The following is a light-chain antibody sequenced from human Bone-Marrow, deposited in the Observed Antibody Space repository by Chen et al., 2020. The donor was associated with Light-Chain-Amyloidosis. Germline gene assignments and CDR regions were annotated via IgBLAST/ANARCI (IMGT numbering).Light chain of an antibody. Sequence: QSALTQPRSVSGSPGQSITISCTGTSSDDGGYNDVPWYQQHPGKAPRLIIYDVTKRPSGVPDRFSGSKSGNTASLTISGLQAEEEADYYCCAFAGSYIMWVFGEGTKLTVL. CDR1: SSDDGGYND. CDR3: CAFAGSYIMWV. J-gene: IGLJ3*02. CDR2: DVT. V-gene: IGLV2-11*01.